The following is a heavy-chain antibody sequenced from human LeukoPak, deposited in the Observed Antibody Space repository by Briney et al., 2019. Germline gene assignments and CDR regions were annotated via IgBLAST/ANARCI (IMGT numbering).Heavy chain of an antibody. D-gene: IGHD2-8*02. V-gene: IGHV4-59*08. Sequence: SETLSLTCTVSGGSISSYYWSWIRQPPGKGLEWIGYIYYSGSTNYNPSLKSRVTISVDTSKNQFSLKLSSVTAADTAVYYCASWSQAQYYFGYWGQGTLVTVSS. CDR3: ASWSQAQYYFGY. CDR1: GGSISSYY. CDR2: IYYSGST. J-gene: IGHJ4*02.